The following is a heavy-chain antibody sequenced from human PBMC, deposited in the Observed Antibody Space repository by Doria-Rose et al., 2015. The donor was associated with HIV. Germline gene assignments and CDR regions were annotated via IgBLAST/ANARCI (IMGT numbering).Heavy chain of an antibody. V-gene: IGHV2-26*01. CDR3: ARIKSSRWYHKYYFDF. CDR2: IFSDDER. J-gene: IGHJ4*02. D-gene: IGHD6-13*01. CDR1: GVSLSSPGMG. Sequence: QESGPVLVKPTETLTLTCTVSGVSLSSPGMGVSWIRQPPGKALEWLANIFSDDERSYKTSLQSRLTTSRGTSKSQVVLTMTDMDPVDTATYYCARIKSSRWYHKYYFDFWGQGTLVIVSA.